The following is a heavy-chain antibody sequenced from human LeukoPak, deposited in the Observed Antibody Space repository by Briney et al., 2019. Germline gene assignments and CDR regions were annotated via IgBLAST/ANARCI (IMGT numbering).Heavy chain of an antibody. CDR1: GGSISSSSYY. CDR3: ARSYSSGRNWYFDL. CDR2: IYYSGST. D-gene: IGHD6-19*01. V-gene: IGHV4-39*01. J-gene: IGHJ2*01. Sequence: SETVSLTCTVSGGSISSSSYYWGWIRQPPGKGLECIGSIYYSGSTYYNPSLKSRVTISVDTSKNQFSLKLSSVTAADTAVYYCARSYSSGRNWYFDLWGRGTLVTVSS.